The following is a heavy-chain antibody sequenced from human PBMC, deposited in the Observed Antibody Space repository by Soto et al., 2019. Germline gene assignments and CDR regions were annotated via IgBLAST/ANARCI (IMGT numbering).Heavy chain of an antibody. CDR1: GFTFSSYA. J-gene: IGHJ4*02. CDR3: ARVGAGRPHY. CDR2: IRGSGGIT. V-gene: IGHV3-23*01. D-gene: IGHD6-13*01. Sequence: PWGSLRLSCAASGFTFSSYAMSWVRQAPGKGLEWVSAIRGSGGITYYADSVKGRFTISRDNSKKTLYLQMNSLRDEDTAVYYCARVGAGRPHYWAQGARLTVSS.